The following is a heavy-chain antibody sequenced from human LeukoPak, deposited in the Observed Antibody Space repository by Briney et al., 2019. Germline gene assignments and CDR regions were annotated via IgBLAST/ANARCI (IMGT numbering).Heavy chain of an antibody. CDR2: IKQDGSQK. J-gene: IGHJ4*02. D-gene: IGHD1-26*01. V-gene: IGHV3-7*02. CDR1: GFTFSSYW. CDR3: ARWLGAISRGFDY. Sequence: GGSLRLSCAASGFTFSSYWMTWVRQTPGKGLEWVALIKQDGSQKYYVDSVRGRFTISRDNANNSLFLQMNSLRDDDTAVYYCARWLGAISRGFDYWGQGTLVTVSS.